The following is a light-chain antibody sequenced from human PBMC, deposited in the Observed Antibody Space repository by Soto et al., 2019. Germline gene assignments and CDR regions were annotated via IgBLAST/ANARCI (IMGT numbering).Light chain of an antibody. J-gene: IGKJ1*01. CDR3: QQYNNWPPRT. CDR1: QSVSSN. V-gene: IGKV3-15*01. Sequence: EIVMTQSPATLSVSPGERATLSCRASQSVSSNLAWYQQKPGQAPRLVIYGASTRATGVPARFSGSGSGTEFTLTISSLQSEDFAVYYCQQYNNWPPRTFGRGTKVEIK. CDR2: GAS.